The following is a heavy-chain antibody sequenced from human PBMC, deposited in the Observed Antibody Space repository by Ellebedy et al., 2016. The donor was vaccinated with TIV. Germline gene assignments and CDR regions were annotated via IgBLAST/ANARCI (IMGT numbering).Heavy chain of an antibody. J-gene: IGHJ4*02. D-gene: IGHD3-22*01. CDR3: VKLDSSGYYYGRLDY. CDR2: ISADSANT. V-gene: IGHV3-23*01. Sequence: LSLTCAASGFTFSSHAMSWVRQAPGKGLEWVSGISADSANTHYADSVKGRFTISRDNSKNTQYLQMNSLRAEDTAVYYCVKLDSSGYYYGRLDYWGRGTLVTVSS. CDR1: GFTFSSHA.